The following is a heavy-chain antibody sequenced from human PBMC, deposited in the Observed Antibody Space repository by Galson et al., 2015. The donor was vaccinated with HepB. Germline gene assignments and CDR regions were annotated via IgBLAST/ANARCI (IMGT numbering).Heavy chain of an antibody. CDR3: ARDNDFWSGYYLALDY. CDR2: VDAGNGNT. V-gene: IGHV1-3*01. Sequence: SVKVSCKASGYTFTGYGLHWVRQAPGQRLEWVGWVDAGNGNTEYSQNFQDRVTITRDTSASTTYMELTSLRSEDTAVYFCARDNDFWSGYYLALDYWGQGTLVTVSS. J-gene: IGHJ4*02. D-gene: IGHD3-3*01. CDR1: GYTFTGYG.